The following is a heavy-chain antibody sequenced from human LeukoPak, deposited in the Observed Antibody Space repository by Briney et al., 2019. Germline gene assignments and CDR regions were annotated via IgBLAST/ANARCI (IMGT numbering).Heavy chain of an antibody. J-gene: IGHJ4*02. V-gene: IGHV1-2*02. D-gene: IGHD7-27*01. CDR1: GYTFTSYY. Sequence: ASVKVSCKASGYTFTSYYIHWVRQAPGQGLEWMGYMNPDSGDTKYAQKFQGRIALTRDTSISAAYMELSTLRSDDTAVYYCARDGLTGSTSDYWGQGTLVTVSS. CDR2: MNPDSGDT. CDR3: ARDGLTGSTSDY.